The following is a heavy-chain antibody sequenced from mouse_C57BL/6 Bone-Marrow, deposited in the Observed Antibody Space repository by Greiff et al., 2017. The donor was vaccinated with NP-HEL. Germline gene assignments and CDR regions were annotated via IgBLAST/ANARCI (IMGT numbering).Heavy chain of an antibody. CDR3: ARDCDYDPWFAD. CDR2: INPYNGGT. Sequence: EVQGVESGPVLVKPGASVKMSCKASGYTFTDYYMNWVKQSHGKSLEWIGVINPYNGGTSYNQKFKSKATLTVDKSSSTAYMELNSLTSEDSAVYYGARDCDYDPWFADWGKGTLVTVSA. V-gene: IGHV1-19*01. D-gene: IGHD2-4*01. CDR1: GYTFTDYY. J-gene: IGHJ3*01.